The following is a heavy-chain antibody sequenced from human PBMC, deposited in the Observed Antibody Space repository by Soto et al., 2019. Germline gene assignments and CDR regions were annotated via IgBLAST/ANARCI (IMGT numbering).Heavy chain of an antibody. CDR3: ARGPFGWYGFDY. J-gene: IGHJ4*02. CDR1: GFTFSSDW. CDR2: LNSDGTSA. Sequence: EVQLVESGGGLVQPGGSLRLSCAGSGFTFSSDWMDWVRQDPGKGLVWVSRLNSDGTSASYADAVKGRFTISRDNAKNTLFLQMNSLTAEDTALYYCARGPFGWYGFDYWGQGTVVTVSS. D-gene: IGHD6-19*01. V-gene: IGHV3-74*01.